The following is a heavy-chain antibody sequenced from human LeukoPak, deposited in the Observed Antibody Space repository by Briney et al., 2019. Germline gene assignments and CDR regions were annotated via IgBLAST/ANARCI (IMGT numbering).Heavy chain of an antibody. Sequence: SETRSLTCTVSGGSISSSSYYWGWIRQPPGKGLEWIGSIYYSGSTYYNPSLKSRVTISVDTSKNQFSLKLSSVTAADTAVYYCAAAGATQIFDYWGQGTLVTVSS. V-gene: IGHV4-39*01. CDR2: IYYSGST. CDR3: AAAGATQIFDY. CDR1: GGSISSSSYY. D-gene: IGHD1-26*01. J-gene: IGHJ4*02.